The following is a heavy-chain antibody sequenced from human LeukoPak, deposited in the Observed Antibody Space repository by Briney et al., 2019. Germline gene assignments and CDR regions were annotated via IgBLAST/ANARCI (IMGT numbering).Heavy chain of an antibody. CDR1: GGSISSYY. CDR3: ARHSVLHRVNSINYYGMDV. Sequence: SQTLSLTCTVSGGSISSYYWSWIRQPPGKGLEWIGYIYYSGSTNYNPSLKSRVTISVDTSKNQFSLKLSSVTAADTAVYYCARHSVLHRVNSINYYGMDVWGQGTTVTVSS. J-gene: IGHJ6*02. V-gene: IGHV4-59*08. CDR2: IYYSGST.